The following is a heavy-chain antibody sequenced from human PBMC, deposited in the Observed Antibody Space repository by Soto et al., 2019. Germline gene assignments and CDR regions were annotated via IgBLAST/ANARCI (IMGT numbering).Heavy chain of an antibody. V-gene: IGHV3-21*01. J-gene: IGHJ5*02. CDR2: ISSSSSYI. Sequence: EVQLVESGGGLVKPGGSLRLSCAASGFSFSNYGMNWVRQAPGKGLEWVSSISSSSSYISYADSVKGRFTISRDNAKNSVSLPMTSLRAEATAVYYCASSDCTSTSCYVVWFDPWGQGTLVTVSS. CDR1: GFSFSNYG. CDR3: ASSDCTSTSCYVVWFDP. D-gene: IGHD2-2*01.